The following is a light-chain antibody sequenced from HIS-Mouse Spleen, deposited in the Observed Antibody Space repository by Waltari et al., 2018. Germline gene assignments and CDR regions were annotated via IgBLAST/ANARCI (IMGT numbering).Light chain of an antibody. CDR1: ALPTQY. CDR3: YSTDSSGNHRV. CDR2: EDS. J-gene: IGLJ2*01. Sequence: SYELTQPPSVSVSPGQTARITCSGDALPTQYAYWYQQKSGQAPVLVIYEDSKRPSGIPERFSGSSSGTMATLTISGAQVEDEADYYCYSTDSSGNHRVFGGGIKLTVL. V-gene: IGLV3-10*01.